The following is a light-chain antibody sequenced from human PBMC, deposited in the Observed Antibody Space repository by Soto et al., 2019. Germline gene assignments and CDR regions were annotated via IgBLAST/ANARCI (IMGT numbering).Light chain of an antibody. V-gene: IGKV4-1*01. CDR3: QQYYSTPT. J-gene: IGKJ1*01. CDR1: QSVLYSSNNKSY. CDR2: WAS. Sequence: DIVMTQSPDSLAVSLGERATINCKSSQSVLYSSNNKSYLAWYQQKPGQPPKLLVYWASTRESGVPDRFRGSGSGTDFTLTISSLQAEDVAVYYCQQYYSTPTFGQGTKVEIK.